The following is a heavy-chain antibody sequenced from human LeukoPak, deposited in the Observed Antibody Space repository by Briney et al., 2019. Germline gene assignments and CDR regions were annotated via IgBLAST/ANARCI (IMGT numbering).Heavy chain of an antibody. CDR2: IKSKTDGGTT. CDR3: TTDRTDNYYYYYMDV. V-gene: IGHV3-15*01. D-gene: IGHD1-1*01. CDR1: GFTFSNAW. J-gene: IGHJ6*03. Sequence: GGSLRLSCAASGFTFSNAWMSWVRRAPGKGLEWVGRIKSKTDGGTTDYAAPVKGRFTISRDDSKNTLYLQMNSLKTEDTAVYYCTTDRTDNYYYYYMDVWGKGTTVTVSS.